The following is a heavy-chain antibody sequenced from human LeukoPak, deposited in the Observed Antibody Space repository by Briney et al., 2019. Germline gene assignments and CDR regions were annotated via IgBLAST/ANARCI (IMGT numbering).Heavy chain of an antibody. V-gene: IGHV1-18*01. CDR3: ARDADILTGTNNWFDP. D-gene: IGHD3-9*01. CDR1: GYTFTSYG. CDR2: ISAYNGNT. J-gene: IGHJ5*02. Sequence: ASVKVSCKASGYTFTSYGISWVRQAPGQGLEWMGWISAYNGNTNYAQKLQGRVTMTTDTSTSTAYMELRSLRSDDTAVYCCARDADILTGTNNWFDPWGQGTLVTVSS.